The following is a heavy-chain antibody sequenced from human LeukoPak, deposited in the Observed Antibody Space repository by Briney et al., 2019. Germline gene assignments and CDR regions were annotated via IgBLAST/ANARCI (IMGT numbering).Heavy chain of an antibody. J-gene: IGHJ3*02. Sequence: GGSLRPSCAASGFTFSSYAMSWVRQVPGKGLESVAHIKHDGSETYYVDTVRGRFIISRDNAKNSLYLQMNSLRVEDTAVYHCARGPTDFDASDIWGHGTLVTVSS. CDR1: GFTFSSYA. V-gene: IGHV3-7*01. CDR2: IKHDGSET. CDR3: ARGPTDFDASDI.